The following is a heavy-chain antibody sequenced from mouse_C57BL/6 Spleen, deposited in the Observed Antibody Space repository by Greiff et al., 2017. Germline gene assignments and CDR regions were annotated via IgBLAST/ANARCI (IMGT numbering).Heavy chain of an antibody. V-gene: IGHV5-2*01. CDR1: EYEFPSHD. CDR2: INSDGGST. J-gene: IGHJ1*03. Sequence: EVQLLESGGGLVQPGASLKLSCESNEYEFPSHDMSWVRKTPEKRLELVAAINSDGGSTYYPDNMERRYIIARDNTKKTLYLQMSRLRSEDTALYDCERRAVVEGSCWYFDVWGTGTTLTVSS. CDR3: ERRAVVEGSCWYFDV. D-gene: IGHD1-1*01.